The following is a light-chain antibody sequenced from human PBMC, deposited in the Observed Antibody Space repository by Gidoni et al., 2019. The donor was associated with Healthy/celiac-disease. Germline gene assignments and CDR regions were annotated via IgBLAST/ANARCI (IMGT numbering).Light chain of an antibody. CDR1: QSVSSRY. CDR2: GAS. Sequence: IVLTQSPGTLSLSPGERATLSCTASQSVSSRYVAWYPHKTGQAPRLLIYGASSRATGIPDRFSGSGSGTDFTLTISRLEPEDFAVYYCQQYGSSPLTFGGGTKVEIK. V-gene: IGKV3-20*01. CDR3: QQYGSSPLT. J-gene: IGKJ4*01.